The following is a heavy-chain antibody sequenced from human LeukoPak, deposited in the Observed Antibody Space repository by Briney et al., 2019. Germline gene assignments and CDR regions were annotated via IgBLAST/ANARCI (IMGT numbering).Heavy chain of an antibody. CDR3: ARWYCSGYSCRSTYASVDV. Sequence: PGGSLSPSSAAPGFTFTIFEIDWVRQAPGKGLEWVSFISSGGSSMYYVDSVKGRFTISRDNAKNSLYLQMNSLRAEDTAVYYCARWYCSGYSCRSTYASVDVPGQGTPFSVSS. D-gene: IGHD3-22*01. CDR2: ISSGGSSM. CDR1: GFTFTIFE. V-gene: IGHV3-48*03. J-gene: IGHJ6*02.